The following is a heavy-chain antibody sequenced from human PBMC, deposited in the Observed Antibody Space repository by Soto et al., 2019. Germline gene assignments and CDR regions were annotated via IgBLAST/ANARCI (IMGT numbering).Heavy chain of an antibody. V-gene: IGHV1-18*01. J-gene: IGHJ5*02. Sequence: ASVKVSCKASGYTFASYGISWMRQAPGQGLEWMGWISAYNGNTNYAQKLQGRVTMTTDTSTSTAYMELRSLRSDDTAVYYCARDVAYDYGVSKKNRFDPWGQGTLVTVSS. CDR2: ISAYNGNT. D-gene: IGHD4-17*01. CDR3: ARDVAYDYGVSKKNRFDP. CDR1: GYTFASYG.